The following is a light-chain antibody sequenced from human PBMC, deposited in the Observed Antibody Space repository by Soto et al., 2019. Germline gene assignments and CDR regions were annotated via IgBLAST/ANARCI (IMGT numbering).Light chain of an antibody. Sequence: QPALTQPLSAYGSPGQSVTISSTRTSSEDGGYHYVSWYQQHPGKAPKLMSYEVSKRPSGVPDRFSGSKSGNTASLTVSGLQAEDEADYYCISYAFSNLLYVFGTGTRSPS. V-gene: IGLV2-8*01. J-gene: IGLJ1*01. CDR2: EVS. CDR1: SSEDGGYHY. CDR3: ISYAFSNLLYV.